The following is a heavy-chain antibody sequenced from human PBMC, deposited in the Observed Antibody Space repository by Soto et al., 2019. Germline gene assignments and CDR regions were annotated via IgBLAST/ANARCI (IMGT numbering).Heavy chain of an antibody. J-gene: IGHJ1*01. V-gene: IGHV3-33*01. CDR2: IWYDGSNK. D-gene: IGHD3-22*01. Sequence: QVQLVESGGGVVQPGGSLRLSCAASGFTFSSYGMHWVRQAPGKGLEWVAVIWYDGSNKYYADSVKGRFTISRDNSKNTLYLQMNSLRAEDTAVYYCARSYYYDSSGYYRSFFQHWGQGTLVTVSS. CDR1: GFTFSSYG. CDR3: ARSYYYDSSGYYRSFFQH.